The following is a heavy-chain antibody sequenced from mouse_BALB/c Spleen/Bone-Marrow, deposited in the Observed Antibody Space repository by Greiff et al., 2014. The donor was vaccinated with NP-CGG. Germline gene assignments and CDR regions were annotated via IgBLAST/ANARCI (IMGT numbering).Heavy chain of an antibody. V-gene: IGHV14-3*02. D-gene: IGHD2-4*01. CDR2: TDPANGNT. J-gene: IGHJ1*01. CDR3: ATMITDWYFDV. CDR1: GFNIKDTY. Sequence: VQLQQSGAELVKPGASVKLSCTASGFNIKDTYMHWVKQRPEQGLEWIGRTDPANGNTKYDPKFQGKATITADTSSNTAYLQLSSLTSEDTAVYYSATMITDWYFDVWGAGTTVTVSS.